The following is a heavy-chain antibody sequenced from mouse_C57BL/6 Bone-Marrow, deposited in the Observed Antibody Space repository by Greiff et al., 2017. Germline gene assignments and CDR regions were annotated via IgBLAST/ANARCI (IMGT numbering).Heavy chain of an antibody. CDR2: IDPENGDT. V-gene: IGHV14-4*01. Sequence: EVQLQQSGAELVRPGASVKLSCTASGFNIKDDYMHWVKQRPEQGLEWIGWIDPENGDTEYASKFQGKATITADTSSNPAYLQLSSLTSEDTAVYYCTTLDYYGSEAWFAYWGQGTLVTVSA. D-gene: IGHD1-1*01. CDR1: GFNIKDDY. CDR3: TTLDYYGSEAWFAY. J-gene: IGHJ3*01.